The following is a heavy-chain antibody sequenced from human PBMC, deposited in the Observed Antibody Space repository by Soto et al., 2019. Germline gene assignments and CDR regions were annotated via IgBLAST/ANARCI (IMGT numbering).Heavy chain of an antibody. CDR2: VYYGGST. J-gene: IGHJ6*02. V-gene: IGHV4-39*01. CDR3: SASGFCHSSDYYLRDDTMDV. Sequence: SETLSLTCTVSGGCISSSSYYWGWIRQPPGKRLEWIGNVYYGGSTYYNQSLKSRVTISVETSKSQFSLKLSSVTAADTAVYNCSASGFCHSSDYYLRDDTMDVWGQGTMVTVSS. D-gene: IGHD3-22*01. CDR1: GGCISSSSYY.